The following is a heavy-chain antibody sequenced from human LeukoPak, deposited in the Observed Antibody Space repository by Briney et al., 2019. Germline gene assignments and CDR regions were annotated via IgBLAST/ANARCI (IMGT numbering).Heavy chain of an antibody. Sequence: GASVKVSCKASGYTFTAYYIHWVRQAPGQGLEWMGWINPNSGGTNYAQKFQGRVTMTRDTSISTAYMELSRLRSDDTAVYYCARDSWLGAGGNWFDPWGQGTLVTVSS. D-gene: IGHD6-19*01. CDR1: GYTFTAYY. CDR2: INPNSGGT. J-gene: IGHJ5*02. CDR3: ARDSWLGAGGNWFDP. V-gene: IGHV1-2*02.